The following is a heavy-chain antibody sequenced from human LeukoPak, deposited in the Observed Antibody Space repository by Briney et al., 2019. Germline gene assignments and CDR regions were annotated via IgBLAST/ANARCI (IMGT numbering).Heavy chain of an antibody. J-gene: IGHJ3*02. D-gene: IGHD2-15*01. V-gene: IGHV5-51*01. CDR2: IYPGDSGT. CDR1: GYSFTTYY. CDR3: ARRSSAGAFDI. Sequence: GESLKSSCKGFGYSFTTYYIIWVRQMPRKGLEWMGIIYPGDSGTKYSPSFQGQVTISADKSISTAYLQWSSLKASDTAMYYCARRSSAGAFDIWGQGTMVTVSS.